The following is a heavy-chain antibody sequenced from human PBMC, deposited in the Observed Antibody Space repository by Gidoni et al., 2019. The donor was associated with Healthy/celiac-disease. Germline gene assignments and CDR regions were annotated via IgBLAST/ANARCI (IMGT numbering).Heavy chain of an antibody. D-gene: IGHD2-8*02. CDR3: AKGRRNWWLNGMDV. J-gene: IGHJ6*02. CDR2: ISWNSGSI. V-gene: IGHV3-9*01. Sequence: EVQLVESGGGLVQPGRSLRLSCAASGFTFDDYAMHWVRQAPGKGLEWVSGISWNSGSIGYADSVKGRFTISRDNAKNSLYLQMNSLRAEDTALYYCAKGRRNWWLNGMDVWGQGTTVTVSS. CDR1: GFTFDDYA.